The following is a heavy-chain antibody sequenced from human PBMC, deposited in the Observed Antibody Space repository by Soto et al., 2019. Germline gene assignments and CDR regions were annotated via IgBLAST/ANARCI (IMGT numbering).Heavy chain of an antibody. J-gene: IGHJ4*02. CDR3: ARAVAAAGTFLVDY. Sequence: QLQLQESGSGLVKPSQTLSLTCAVSGGSISSGGYSWSWIRQPPGKGLEWIGYIYHSGSTYYNPSLKSRVTISVDRAKHQFSLKLSSVTAADTAVYYCARAVAAAGTFLVDYWGQGTLVTVSS. CDR2: IYHSGST. V-gene: IGHV4-30-2*01. CDR1: GGSISSGGYS. D-gene: IGHD6-13*01.